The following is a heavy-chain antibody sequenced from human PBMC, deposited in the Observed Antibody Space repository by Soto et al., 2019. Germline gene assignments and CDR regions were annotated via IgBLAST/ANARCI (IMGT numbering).Heavy chain of an antibody. CDR1: GYSIIHIIC. V-gene: IGHV4-38-2*01. Sequence: PSGTLSLTSDGSGYSIIHIICSGWCARSPGKGLEWIGGVSQRVGTYRNPCLRSRVSISVDRSKNHFSLQLRSVTAADTDVYYCAAGTLPGTRFYGMDVWGQGTKVTVSS. CDR3: AAGTLPGTRFYGMDV. J-gene: IGHJ6*02. CDR2: VSQRVGT. D-gene: IGHD1-7*01.